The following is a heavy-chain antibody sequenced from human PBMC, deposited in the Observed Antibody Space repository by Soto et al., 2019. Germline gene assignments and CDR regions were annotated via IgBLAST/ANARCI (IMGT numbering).Heavy chain of an antibody. J-gene: IGHJ6*03. CDR2: IYYSGST. V-gene: IGHV4-39*01. D-gene: IGHD3-10*01. Sequence: SETLSLTCTVSGGSISSSSYYWGWIRQPPGKGLEWIGSIYYSGSTYYDPSLKIRVTISVDTSKNQFSLKLSSVTAADTAVYYCAIQAGITMVRGVNRYYYYYMDVWGKGTTVTVSS. CDR3: AIQAGITMVRGVNRYYYYYMDV. CDR1: GGSISSSSYY.